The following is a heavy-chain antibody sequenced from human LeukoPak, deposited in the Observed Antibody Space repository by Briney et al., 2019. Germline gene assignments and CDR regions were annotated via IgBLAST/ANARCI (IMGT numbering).Heavy chain of an antibody. CDR2: IYTSGST. V-gene: IGHV4-61*02. J-gene: IGHJ4*02. Sequence: SQTLSLTGTVSGGSISSGSYYWSWIRQPAGKGLEWIGRIYTSGSTNYNPSLKSRVTISVDTSKNQFSLKLSSVTAADTAVYYCARASLDYGVDYWGQGTLVTVSS. CDR1: GGSISSGSYY. D-gene: IGHD4-17*01. CDR3: ARASLDYGVDY.